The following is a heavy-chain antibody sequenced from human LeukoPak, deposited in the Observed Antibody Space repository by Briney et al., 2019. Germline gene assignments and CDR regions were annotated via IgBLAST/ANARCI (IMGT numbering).Heavy chain of an antibody. D-gene: IGHD6-19*01. Sequence: PGGSLRLSCAASGFTFSSCAMHWVRQAPGKGLEWVAVISYDGSNKYYADSVKGRFTISRDNSKNTLYLQMNSLRAEDTAVYYCASLGPIRIAVADLNWFDPWGQGTLVTVSS. J-gene: IGHJ5*02. CDR3: ASLGPIRIAVADLNWFDP. CDR2: ISYDGSNK. V-gene: IGHV3-30-3*01. CDR1: GFTFSSCA.